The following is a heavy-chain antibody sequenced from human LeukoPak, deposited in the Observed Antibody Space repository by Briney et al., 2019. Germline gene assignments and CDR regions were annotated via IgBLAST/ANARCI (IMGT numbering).Heavy chain of an antibody. V-gene: IGHV1-2*02. D-gene: IGHD3-22*01. CDR3: ARDLWMIIDRSNWFDP. J-gene: IGHJ5*02. Sequence: ASVKVSCKASGYTFVGYYMHWVRQAPGQGLEWMGWINPNSGVTNYAQKFQGRVTMTRDTSISTAYMELSRLRSDDTAVYYCARDLWMIIDRSNWFDPWGQGTLVTVSS. CDR2: INPNSGVT. CDR1: GYTFVGYY.